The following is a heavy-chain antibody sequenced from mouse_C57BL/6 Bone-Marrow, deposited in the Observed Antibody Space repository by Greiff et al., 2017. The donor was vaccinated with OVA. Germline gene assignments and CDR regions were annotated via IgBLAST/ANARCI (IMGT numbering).Heavy chain of an antibody. D-gene: IGHD2-4*01. CDR2: INPNNGGT. V-gene: IGHV1-26*01. Sequence: EVKLQQSGPELVKPGASVKISCKASGYTFTDYYMNWVKQSHGKSLEWIGDINPNNGGTSYNQKFKGKATLTVDKSSSTAYMELRSLTSEDSAVYYCARDIYYDYDGFAYWGQGTLVTVSA. CDR1: GYTFTDYY. CDR3: ARDIYYDYDGFAY. J-gene: IGHJ3*01.